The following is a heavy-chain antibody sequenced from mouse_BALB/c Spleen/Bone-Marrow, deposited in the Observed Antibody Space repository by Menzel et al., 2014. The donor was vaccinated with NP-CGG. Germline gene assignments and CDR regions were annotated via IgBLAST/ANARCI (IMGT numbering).Heavy chain of an antibody. J-gene: IGHJ2*01. CDR2: IDPANGNT. CDR1: GFNIKDTY. CDR3: ARGCYDYDLDY. Sequence: EVQLQQSGAELVKPGASVKLSCTASGFNIKDTYMHWVKQRPEQGLEWIGRIDPANGNTKYDPKFQGKATITTDTSSNTPYLQLSSLTSEDTAIYYCARGCYDYDLDYWGQGTTLTVSS. V-gene: IGHV14-3*02. D-gene: IGHD2-4*01.